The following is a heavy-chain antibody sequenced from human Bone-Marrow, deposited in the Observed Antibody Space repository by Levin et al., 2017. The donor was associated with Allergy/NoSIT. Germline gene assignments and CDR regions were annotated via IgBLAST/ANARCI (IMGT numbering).Heavy chain of an antibody. CDR1: GGSISSGSYY. J-gene: IGHJ4*02. CDR3: ARVYSGYDPAVDY. V-gene: IGHV4-61*02. CDR2: IYTSGST. Sequence: SQTLSLTCTVSGGSISSGSYYWSWIRQPAGKGLEWIGRIYTSGSTNYNPSLKSRVTIPVDTSKNQFSLKLSSVTAADTAVYYCARVYSGYDPAVDYWGQGTLVTVSS. D-gene: IGHD5-12*01.